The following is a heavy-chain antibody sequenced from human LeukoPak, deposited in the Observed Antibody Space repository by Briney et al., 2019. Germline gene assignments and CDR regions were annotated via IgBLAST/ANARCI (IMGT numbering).Heavy chain of an antibody. J-gene: IGHJ4*01. Sequence: PGGSLRLLYAALGFTFSSYVMSWVRQAPGKGLEWVSYISSSGGIIYYADSVKGRFTISRDNAKNSLYLQMNSLRAEDTAVYYCARESDNGDFFFEYWGHRSLHTVSS. CDR2: ISSSGGII. CDR1: GFTFSSYV. CDR3: ARESDNGDFFFEY. D-gene: IGHD4-17*01. V-gene: IGHV3-48*03.